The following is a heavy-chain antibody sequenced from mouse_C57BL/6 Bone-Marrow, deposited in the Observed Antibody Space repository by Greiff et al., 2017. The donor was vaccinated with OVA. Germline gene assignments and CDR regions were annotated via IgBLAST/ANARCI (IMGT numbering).Heavy chain of an antibody. V-gene: IGHV1-19*01. CDR3: ARCEFFAY. J-gene: IGHJ3*01. Sequence: DVKLQESGPVLVKPGASVKMSCKASGYTFTDYYMNWVKQSHGKSLEWIGVINPYNGGTSYNQKFKGKATLTVDKSSSTAYMELNSLTSEDSAVYYCARCEFFAYWGQGTLVTVSA. CDR2: INPYNGGT. CDR1: GYTFTDYY.